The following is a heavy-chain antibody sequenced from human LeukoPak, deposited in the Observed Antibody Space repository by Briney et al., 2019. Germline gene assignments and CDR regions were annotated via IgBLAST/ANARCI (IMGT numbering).Heavy chain of an antibody. Sequence: PSETLSLTCTVSGGSISSSSYYWGWIRQPPGKGLEWIGSIYYSGSTYYNPSLKSRVTISVDTSKNQFSMKLSSVTAADTAVYYCARGGTPITMIVVESNWFDPWGQGTRVTVSS. D-gene: IGHD3-22*01. CDR2: IYYSGST. CDR1: GGSISSSSYY. V-gene: IGHV4-39*07. CDR3: ARGGTPITMIVVESNWFDP. J-gene: IGHJ5*02.